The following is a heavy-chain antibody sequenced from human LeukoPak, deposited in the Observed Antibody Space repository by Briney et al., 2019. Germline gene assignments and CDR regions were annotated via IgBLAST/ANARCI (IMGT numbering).Heavy chain of an antibody. V-gene: IGHV4-39*07. CDR2: INHSGST. CDR3: ARGGNRIFRWFDP. D-gene: IGHD1-14*01. CDR1: GGSISSGDYY. Sequence: PSETLSLTCTVSGGSISSGDYYWSWIRQPPGKGLEWIGEINHSGSTNYNPSLKSRVTISVDTSKNQFSLKLSSVTAADTAVYYCARGGNRIFRWFDPWGQGTLVTVSS. J-gene: IGHJ5*02.